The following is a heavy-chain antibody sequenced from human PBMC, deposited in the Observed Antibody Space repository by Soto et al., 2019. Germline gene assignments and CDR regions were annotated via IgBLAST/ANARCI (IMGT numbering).Heavy chain of an antibody. CDR2: INEDGSER. V-gene: IGHV3-7*01. Sequence: GGSLRLSCAASGFPFSRYWMNWVRQAPGRGLEWVANINEDGSERYYVDSVEGRFTVSRDNAKNSLYLQMNSLGVEDTAVYYCARGTIAAAGTDYWGQGTLVTVSS. CDR3: ARGTIAAAGTDY. CDR1: GFPFSRYW. J-gene: IGHJ4*02. D-gene: IGHD6-13*01.